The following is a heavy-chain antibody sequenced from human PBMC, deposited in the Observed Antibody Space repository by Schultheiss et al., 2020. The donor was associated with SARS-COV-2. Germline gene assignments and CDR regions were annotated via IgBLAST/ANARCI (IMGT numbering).Heavy chain of an antibody. CDR3: AGYYDFWSGLDV. V-gene: IGHV4-61*08. Sequence: SQTLSLTCTVSGGSISSGGYYWSWIRQHPGKGLEWIGYIYSSGSTNYNPSLKSRVTISGDTSKNQVCLKLSSVTAADTAVYYCAGYYDFWSGLDVWGKGTTVTVSS. CDR1: GGSISSGGYY. D-gene: IGHD3-3*01. CDR2: IYSSGST. J-gene: IGHJ6*04.